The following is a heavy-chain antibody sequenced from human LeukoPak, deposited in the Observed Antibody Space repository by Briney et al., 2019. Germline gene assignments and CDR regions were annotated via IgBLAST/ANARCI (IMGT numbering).Heavy chain of an antibody. V-gene: IGHV1-69*05. CDR2: IIPIFGTA. CDR1: GGTFSSYA. CDR3: ARVDILTGYYLAPPDY. D-gene: IGHD3-9*01. J-gene: IGHJ4*02. Sequence: GASVKVSCKASGGTFSSYAISWVRQAPGQGLEWMGGIIPIFGTANYAKKFQGRVTITTDESTSTAYMELSSLRSEDTAVYYCARVDILTGYYLAPPDYWGQGTLVTVSS.